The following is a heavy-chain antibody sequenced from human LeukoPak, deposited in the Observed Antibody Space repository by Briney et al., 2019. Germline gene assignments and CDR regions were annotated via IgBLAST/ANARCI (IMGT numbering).Heavy chain of an antibody. CDR2: INPSGGSA. J-gene: IGHJ4*02. Sequence: ASVKVSCKAPGYTFSIYNMHWVRQAPGQGLEWMGIINPSGGSASDAQKFQGRLTMTRDTSTSTLYMELSSLRSEDTAVYYCAREGVAATGLDYWGQGTLVTVSS. V-gene: IGHV1-46*01. D-gene: IGHD6-13*01. CDR3: AREGVAATGLDY. CDR1: GYTFSIYN.